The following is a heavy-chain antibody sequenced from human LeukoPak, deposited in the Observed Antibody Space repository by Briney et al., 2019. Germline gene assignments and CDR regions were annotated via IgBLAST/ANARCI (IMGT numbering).Heavy chain of an antibody. CDR3: ARDWIGYSSSWYLGY. Sequence: PGGSLRLSCAASGFTFSTYAMPWVRQAPGKGLEWVAVISYDGNNKYYADSVKGRFTISRDNSKNTLYLQMNSLRAEDTAVYYCARDWIGYSSSWYLGYWGQGTLVTVSS. J-gene: IGHJ4*02. V-gene: IGHV3-30-3*01. CDR1: GFTFSTYA. CDR2: ISYDGNNK. D-gene: IGHD6-13*01.